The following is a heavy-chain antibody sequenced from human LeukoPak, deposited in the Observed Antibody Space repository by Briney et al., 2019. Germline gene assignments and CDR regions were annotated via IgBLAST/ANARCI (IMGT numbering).Heavy chain of an antibody. CDR1: GFTVRSNY. J-gene: IGHJ4*02. CDR3: AREAEAVAGSRIDY. Sequence: GGSLRLSCAASGFTVRSNYMSWVRQAPGKGLEGVSVIYSGGSTYYADSVKGRFIISRDNSKNTLYLQMNSLRAEDTAVYYCAREAEAVAGSRIDYWGQGTLVTVSS. D-gene: IGHD6-19*01. V-gene: IGHV3-66*01. CDR2: IYSGGST.